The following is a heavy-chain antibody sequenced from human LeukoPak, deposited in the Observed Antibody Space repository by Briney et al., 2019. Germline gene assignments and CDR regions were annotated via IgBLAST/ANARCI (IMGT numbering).Heavy chain of an antibody. CDR3: ASSNNWNGYGY. CDR1: GFTFSDYY. J-gene: IGHJ4*02. Sequence: GGSLRLSCAASGFTFSDYYMSWIRQAPGKGLEWVSYISSSSSYTNYADSVKGRFTISRDNAKNSLYLQMNSLRAEDTAVYYCASSNNWNGYGYWGQGTLVTVSS. CDR2: ISSSSSYT. V-gene: IGHV3-11*06. D-gene: IGHD1-20*01.